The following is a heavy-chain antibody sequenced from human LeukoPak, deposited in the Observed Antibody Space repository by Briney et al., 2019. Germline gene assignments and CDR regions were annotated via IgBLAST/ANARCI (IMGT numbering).Heavy chain of an antibody. CDR2: VNPNTGGT. CDR3: NYGAKFDY. D-gene: IGHD4-17*01. J-gene: IGHJ4*02. V-gene: IGHV1-2*02. Sequence: GASVKVSCKPFGYTFTGNGYYMHWVRQAPGQGLEFMGWVNPNTGGTNYAQKFQGRVTMTWDTSTTTAYMELSSLTSDDTAVYFCNYGAKFDYWGQGALVTVSS. CDR1: GYTFTGNGYY.